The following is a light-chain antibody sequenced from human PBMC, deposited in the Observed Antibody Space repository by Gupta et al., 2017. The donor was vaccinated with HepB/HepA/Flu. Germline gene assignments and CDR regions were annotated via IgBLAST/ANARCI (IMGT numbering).Light chain of an antibody. CDR3: QQDGNSPFT. CDR1: QSVGANF. J-gene: IGKJ3*01. V-gene: IGKV3-20*01. Sequence: ENVLTQSPGTLSLSPGERASLSCRASQSVGANFVAWYQQKPGQAPRLLIYAASNRATGVPERFSGSGSGTDFTLTISKLDSEDFAVYYCQQDGNSPFTFGHGTNVDIK. CDR2: AAS.